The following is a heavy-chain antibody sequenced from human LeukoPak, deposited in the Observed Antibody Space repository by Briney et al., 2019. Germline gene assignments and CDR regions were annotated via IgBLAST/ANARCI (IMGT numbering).Heavy chain of an antibody. CDR3: ASPNSMAGTHYFHY. D-gene: IGHD6-19*01. V-gene: IGHV3-30*04. J-gene: IGHJ4*02. CDR2: ISYDGTDK. CDR1: GFTFTTFP. Sequence: GGSLRLSCAASGFTFTTFPMHWVRQPPGKGLEWVAVISYDGTDKYYADSVKGRFTISRDNSKSTLYLHMDSLRAEDTAVYYCASPNSMAGTHYFHYWGQGTLVTVSS.